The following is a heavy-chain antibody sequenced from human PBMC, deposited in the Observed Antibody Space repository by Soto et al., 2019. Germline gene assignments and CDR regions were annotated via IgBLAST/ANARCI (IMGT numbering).Heavy chain of an antibody. CDR3: ARGPLFLYSADFR. V-gene: IGHV1-3*01. Sequence: QVQLVQSGAEVKKPGASVRISCRTSGYTFTSYAITWLRHAPGQRLEWMGWINGGNGDTKYSQKFQDRLSITRDTSATTVSLGLSRLTSEDTAIYYCARGPLFLYSADFRWGQGTLVTVSS. D-gene: IGHD1-26*01. J-gene: IGHJ4*02. CDR1: GYTFTSYA. CDR2: INGGNGDT.